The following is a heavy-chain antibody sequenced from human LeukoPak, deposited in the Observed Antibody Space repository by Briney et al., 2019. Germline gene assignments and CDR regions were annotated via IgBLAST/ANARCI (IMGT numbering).Heavy chain of an antibody. J-gene: IGHJ3*02. CDR2: IKQDGSEK. Sequence: GGSLRLSCAAFGFTFSSYWMSWVRQAPGKGLEWVANIKQDGSEKYYVDSVKGRFTISRDNAKNSLYLQMNSLRAEDTAVYYCARAGLLWDAFDIWGQGTMVTVSS. D-gene: IGHD2-15*01. CDR3: ARAGLLWDAFDI. V-gene: IGHV3-7*01. CDR1: GFTFSSYW.